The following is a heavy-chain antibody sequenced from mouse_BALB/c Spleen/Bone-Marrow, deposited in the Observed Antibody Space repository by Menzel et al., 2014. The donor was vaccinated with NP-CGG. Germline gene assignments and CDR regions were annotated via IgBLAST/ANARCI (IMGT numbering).Heavy chain of an antibody. J-gene: IGHJ4*01. CDR1: GYTFTNFW. V-gene: IGHV1S41*01. CDR3: ARYDYAMDY. CDR2: IASGTGTT. D-gene: IGHD2-3*01. Sequence: DLVKPGASVKLSCKASGYTFTNFWINWIKQRPGLGLEWIGRIASGTGTTYYNEMFKGKATLTVDTSSSTAYIQLSSLSSEDSAVYFCARYDYAMDYWGQGTSVTVFS.